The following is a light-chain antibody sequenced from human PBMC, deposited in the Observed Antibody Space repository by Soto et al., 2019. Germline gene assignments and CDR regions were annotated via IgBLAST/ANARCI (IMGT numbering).Light chain of an antibody. J-gene: IGKJ3*01. Sequence: DIQLTQSPSFLSASVGYRVTITCRASQDISRYLAWYQQKAGKAPKLLIYAASTLQKGVPSRFSGSGSGTEFTLTISSLQPDDFATYYCQQLNTYPLFTFGPGTEVDI. CDR2: AAS. V-gene: IGKV1-9*01. CDR1: QDISRY. CDR3: QQLNTYPLFT.